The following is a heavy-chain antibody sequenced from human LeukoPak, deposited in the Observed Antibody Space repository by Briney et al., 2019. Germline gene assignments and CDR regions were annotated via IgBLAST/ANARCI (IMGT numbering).Heavy chain of an antibody. Sequence: ASVKVSCKVSGYTLTELSMHWVRQAPGKGLEWMGGFDPEDGETIYAQKFQGRVTITADESTSTAYMELSSLRSEDTAVYYCARGLYDFWSGYAFDYWGQGTLVTVSS. D-gene: IGHD3-3*01. CDR2: FDPEDGET. J-gene: IGHJ4*02. CDR1: GYTLTELS. CDR3: ARGLYDFWSGYAFDY. V-gene: IGHV1-24*01.